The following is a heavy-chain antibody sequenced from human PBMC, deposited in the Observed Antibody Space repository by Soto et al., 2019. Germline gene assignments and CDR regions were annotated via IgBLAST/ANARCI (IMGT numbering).Heavy chain of an antibody. D-gene: IGHD1-26*01. CDR1: GFTFNSHL. V-gene: IGHV3-74*01. CDR2: IYFDGITT. J-gene: IGHJ4*02. CDR3: ARGGAMGVDY. Sequence: PGGSLRLSCTASGFTFNSHLMHWVRQAPGKGLVWVSRIYFDGITTNYADSVKGRLTVSRDNAKNTVYLHVSTLRDEDTAVYYCARGGAMGVDYWGQATLVTAPQ.